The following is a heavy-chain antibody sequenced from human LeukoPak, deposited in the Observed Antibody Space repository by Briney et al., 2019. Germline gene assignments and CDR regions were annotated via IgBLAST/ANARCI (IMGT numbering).Heavy chain of an antibody. CDR2: IYYSGST. Sequence: SETLSLTCTVSGGSISSYYWSWIRQPPGKGLEWIGYIYYSGSTNYNPSLKSRVTISVDTSKNQFSLKLSSVTAADTAVYYCAGGLNPRYCSSTSCYYDAFDIWGQGTMVTVSS. CDR1: GGSISSYY. J-gene: IGHJ3*02. V-gene: IGHV4-59*01. D-gene: IGHD2-2*01. CDR3: AGGLNPRYCSSTSCYYDAFDI.